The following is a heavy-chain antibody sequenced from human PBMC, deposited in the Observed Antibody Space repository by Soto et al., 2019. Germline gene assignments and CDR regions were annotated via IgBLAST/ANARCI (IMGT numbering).Heavy chain of an antibody. CDR2: INPKFGDT. CDR3: ARNMDYYYGPGSGNGHGF. V-gene: IGHV1-2*02. CDR1: GYTFTFYY. D-gene: IGHD3-10*01. J-gene: IGHJ6*02. Sequence: QVQLVQSGAEMKEPGDSVRVSCEASGYTFTFYYIHWVRQAPGQGLEWMGWINPKFGDTTYEQDFQGRVSMTRDMSISTVYRELSRLTSDDTAIYYCARNMDYYYGPGSGNGHGFWGQGTTVTVFS.